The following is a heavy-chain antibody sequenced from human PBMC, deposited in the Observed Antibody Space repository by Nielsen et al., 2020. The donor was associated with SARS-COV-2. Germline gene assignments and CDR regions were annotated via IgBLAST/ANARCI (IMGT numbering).Heavy chain of an antibody. V-gene: IGHV3-NL1*01. D-gene: IGHD3-22*01. CDR1: GFTFSSYV. CDR2: IKTNGGIT. Sequence: GESLKISCAASGFTFSSYVMHWVRQAPGKGLEWVSVIKTNGGITYYADSVKGRCTISRDNSKNTLYLQMNSLRPEDTAVYYCARDSWDSLRYFVHWGQGAQVTVSS. J-gene: IGHJ4*02. CDR3: ARDSWDSLRYFVH.